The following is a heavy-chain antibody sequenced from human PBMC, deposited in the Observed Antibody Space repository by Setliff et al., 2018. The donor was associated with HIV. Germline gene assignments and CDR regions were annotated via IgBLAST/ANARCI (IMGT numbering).Heavy chain of an antibody. CDR2: IYYGGST. Sequence: SETLSLTCTVSGGSISSSSYFWGWIRQPPGKGLEWIGSIYYGGSTYYNPSLKSRVTISVDTSKNQFSLKLSSVTAADTAVYFCARPKSTYYYDSSDDAFDIWGQGTMVTVSS. V-gene: IGHV4-39*01. CDR1: GGSISSSSYF. J-gene: IGHJ3*02. D-gene: IGHD3-22*01. CDR3: ARPKSTYYYDSSDDAFDI.